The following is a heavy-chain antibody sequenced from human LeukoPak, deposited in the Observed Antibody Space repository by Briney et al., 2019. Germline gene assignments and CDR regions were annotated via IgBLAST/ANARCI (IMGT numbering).Heavy chain of an antibody. Sequence: GGSLRLSCAASGFTFSSYAMSWVRQAPGKGLEWVSAISGSGGSTYYADSVKGRFTNSRDNSKNTLYLQMNSLRAEDTAVYYCAKANDFWSGYYVYWGQGTLVTVSS. D-gene: IGHD3-3*01. J-gene: IGHJ4*02. CDR1: GFTFSSYA. CDR3: AKANDFWSGYYVY. CDR2: ISGSGGST. V-gene: IGHV3-23*01.